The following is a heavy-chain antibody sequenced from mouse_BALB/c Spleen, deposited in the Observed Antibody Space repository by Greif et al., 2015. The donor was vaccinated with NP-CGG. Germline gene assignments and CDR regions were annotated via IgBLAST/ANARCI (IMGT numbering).Heavy chain of an antibody. CDR2: IDPANGNT. J-gene: IGHJ2*01. V-gene: IGHV14-3*02. Sequence: VQLQQSGAELVKPGASVKLSCTASGFNIKDTYMHWVKQRPEQGLEWIGRIDPANGNTKYDPKFQGKATITADTSSNTDYLQLSSRTSEDTAVYYGARRHYYGYVGFDDWGQGTTLAVSS. CDR1: GFNIKDTY. D-gene: IGHD1-2*01. CDR3: ARRHYYGYVGFDD.